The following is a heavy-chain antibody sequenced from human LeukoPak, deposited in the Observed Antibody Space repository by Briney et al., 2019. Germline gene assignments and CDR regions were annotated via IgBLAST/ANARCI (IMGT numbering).Heavy chain of an antibody. Sequence: GSLRLSCAASGFTFSSYWMSWVRQAPGKGLEWVANIKQDGSEKYYVDSVKGRFTISRDNAKNSLYLQMNSLRAEDTAVYYCARDAGYCSSPSCYRDRFDYWGQGTLVTVSS. D-gene: IGHD2-2*02. CDR2: IKQDGSEK. V-gene: IGHV3-7*01. J-gene: IGHJ4*02. CDR1: GFTFSSYW. CDR3: ARDAGYCSSPSCYRDRFDY.